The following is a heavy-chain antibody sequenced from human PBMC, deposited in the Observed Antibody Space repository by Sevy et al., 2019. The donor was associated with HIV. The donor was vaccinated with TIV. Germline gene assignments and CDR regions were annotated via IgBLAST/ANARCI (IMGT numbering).Heavy chain of an antibody. J-gene: IGHJ4*02. CDR3: AREGYSSGWYAGGGNDY. CDR2: ISSSGSTI. CDR1: GFTFSDYY. D-gene: IGHD6-19*01. Sequence: GGSPGLSCAASGFTFSDYYMSWIRQAPGKGLEWVSYISSSGSTIYYADSVKGRFTISRDNAKNSLYLQMNSLRAEDTAVYYCAREGYSSGWYAGGGNDYWGQGTLVTVSS. V-gene: IGHV3-11*01.